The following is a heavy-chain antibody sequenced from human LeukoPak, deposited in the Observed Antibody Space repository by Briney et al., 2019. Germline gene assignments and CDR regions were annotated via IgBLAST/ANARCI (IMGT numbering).Heavy chain of an antibody. D-gene: IGHD3-3*01. CDR1: GYTFTGYY. Sequence: ASVMVSCKASGYTFTGYYMHWVRQAPGQGLEWMGWINPNSGGTNYAQKFQGRVTMTRDTSISTAYMELSRLRSDDTAVYYCASYNFNYDFWSDIDYWGQGTLVTVSS. CDR2: INPNSGGT. J-gene: IGHJ4*02. CDR3: ASYNFNYDFWSDIDY. V-gene: IGHV1-2*02.